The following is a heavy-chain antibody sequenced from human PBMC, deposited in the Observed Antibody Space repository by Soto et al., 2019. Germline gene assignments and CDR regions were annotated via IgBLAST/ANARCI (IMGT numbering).Heavy chain of an antibody. CDR1: GFTFSSYA. CDR3: AKDTYYYDRAWPFDI. V-gene: IGHV3-23*01. D-gene: IGHD3-22*01. J-gene: IGHJ3*02. Sequence: GSLRLSCAASGFTFSSYAMSWVRQSPGKGLEWVSAISGSGGSTYYADSVKGRFTISRDNSKNTLYLQMNSLRAEDTAVYYCAKDTYYYDRAWPFDIWGHGTMVTVSS. CDR2: ISGSGGST.